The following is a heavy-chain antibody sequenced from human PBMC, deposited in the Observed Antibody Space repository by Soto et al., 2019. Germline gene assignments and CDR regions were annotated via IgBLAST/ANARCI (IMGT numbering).Heavy chain of an antibody. D-gene: IGHD3-10*01. CDR1: GYTFTSYG. Sequence: QVQLVQSGAEVKKPGASVKVSCKASGYTFTSYGISWVRQAPGQGLEWMGWISTYNGNTKYAQKLQGRVTMTTDTATSTADMELRSLRSDDTTVFYCAREMVRGVGSDYWGQGTLVTVSS. CDR2: ISTYNGNT. CDR3: AREMVRGVGSDY. J-gene: IGHJ4*02. V-gene: IGHV1-18*01.